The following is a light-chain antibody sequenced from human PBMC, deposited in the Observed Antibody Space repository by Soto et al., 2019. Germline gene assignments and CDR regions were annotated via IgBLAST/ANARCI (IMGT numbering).Light chain of an antibody. CDR3: QQYNSYPWT. Sequence: DIQMTQSPSTLSASVGDRVIITCRARQSISSWLAWYQQKPGKAPKSLIYKASSLESGVPSRFSGSGSGTEFTLPLSSLQPDDFATYYFQQYNSYPWTFGQRTKVEIK. CDR1: QSISSW. J-gene: IGKJ1*01. CDR2: KAS. V-gene: IGKV1-5*03.